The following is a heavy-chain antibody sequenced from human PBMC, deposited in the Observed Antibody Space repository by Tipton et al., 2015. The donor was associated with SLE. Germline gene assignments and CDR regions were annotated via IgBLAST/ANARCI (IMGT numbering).Heavy chain of an antibody. CDR1: GSSISSGYY. CDR3: ARRSVQEAFDI. Sequence: TLSLTCPVSGSSISSGYYWGWIRQPPGKGLEWIGTIYHNGDTYYQSSLKSRVTISVDTSKNHFSRKLRSVTAADTAVYFCARRSVQEAFDIWGQGTMVTVSP. CDR2: IYHNGDT. J-gene: IGHJ3*02. D-gene: IGHD1-1*01. V-gene: IGHV4-38-2*01.